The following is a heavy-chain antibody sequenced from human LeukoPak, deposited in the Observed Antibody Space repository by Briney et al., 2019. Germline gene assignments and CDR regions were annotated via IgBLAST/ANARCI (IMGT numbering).Heavy chain of an antibody. CDR2: ISSSSSYI. J-gene: IGHJ4*02. CDR3: ARDGDGYCSSTSCYPDY. D-gene: IGHD2-2*01. Sequence: GGSLRLSCAASGFTFSSYSMNWVRQAPGKGLEWVSSISSSSSYIYYADSVKGRFTISRDNAKNSLYLQMNSLRAEDTAVYYCARDGDGYCSSTSCYPDYWGQGTLVTVSS. V-gene: IGHV3-21*01. CDR1: GFTFSSYS.